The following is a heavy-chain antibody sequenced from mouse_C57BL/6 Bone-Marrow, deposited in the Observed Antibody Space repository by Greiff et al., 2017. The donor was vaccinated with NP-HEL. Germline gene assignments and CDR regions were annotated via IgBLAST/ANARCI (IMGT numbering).Heavy chain of an antibody. Sequence: EVQLQQSGPGLVKPSQSLSLTCSVTGYSITSGYYWNWIRQFPGNKLEWMGYISYDGSNNYNPSLKNRISITRDTSKNQFFLKLNSVTTEDTATYYCARDQTSQDYYAMDYWGQGTSVTVSS. D-gene: IGHD3-2*02. CDR2: ISYDGSN. CDR1: GYSITSGYY. J-gene: IGHJ4*01. V-gene: IGHV3-6*01. CDR3: ARDQTSQDYYAMDY.